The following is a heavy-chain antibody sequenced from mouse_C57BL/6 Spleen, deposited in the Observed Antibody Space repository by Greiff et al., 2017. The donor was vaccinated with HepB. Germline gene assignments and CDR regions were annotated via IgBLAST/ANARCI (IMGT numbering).Heavy chain of an antibody. V-gene: IGHV1-76*01. CDR1: GYTFTDYY. J-gene: IGHJ3*01. CDR2: IYPGSGNT. CDR3: AREGAQATSWFAY. D-gene: IGHD3-2*02. Sequence: QVHVKQSGAELVRPGASVKLSCKASGYTFTDYYINWVKQRPGQGLEWIARIYPGSGNTYYNEKFKGKATLTAEKSSSTAYMQLSSLTSGDSAVYFCAREGAQATSWFAYWGQGTLVTVSA.